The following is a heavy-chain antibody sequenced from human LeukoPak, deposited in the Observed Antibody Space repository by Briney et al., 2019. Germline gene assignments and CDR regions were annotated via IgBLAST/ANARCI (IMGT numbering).Heavy chain of an antibody. J-gene: IGHJ3*02. CDR2: ITGSSDYI. V-gene: IGHV3-21*01. CDR3: ARDAPYWGDAFDS. Sequence: GGSLRLSCAASGFTFSSYAMNWVRQAPGKGLEWVSCITGSSDYIEYAESVKGRFTISRDNAKNSLYLEMNSLKAEDTAVYYCARDAPYWGDAFDSGGQGTMDTVSS. CDR1: GFTFSSYA. D-gene: IGHD2-8*02.